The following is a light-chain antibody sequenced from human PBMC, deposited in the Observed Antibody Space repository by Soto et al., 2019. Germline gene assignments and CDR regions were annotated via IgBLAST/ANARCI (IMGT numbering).Light chain of an antibody. Sequence: DMQMTQSTSSLSASVGDRVTLTCQASQDISNYLNWYQQKPGKAPKLLIYDASNFETGVPSRFSGSGSGTDFTFTINSLQPEDIATYYCQHYDTLPPTWTFCQGTKVEIK. V-gene: IGKV1-33*01. CDR1: QDISNY. CDR3: QHYDTLPPTWT. J-gene: IGKJ1*01. CDR2: DAS.